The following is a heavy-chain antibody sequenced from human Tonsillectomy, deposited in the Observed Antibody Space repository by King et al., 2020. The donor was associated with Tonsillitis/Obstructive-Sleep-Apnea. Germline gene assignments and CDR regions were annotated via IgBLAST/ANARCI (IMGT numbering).Heavy chain of an antibody. CDR1: GFTFRSYV. CDR3: ARAEMGSYYNHMDV. CDR2: IKEDESEK. Sequence: QLVQSGGGFVQPGGSLRLSCAASGFTFRSYVMSWVRQAPGKGLEWVANIKEDESEKKYVDSVKGRFTISRDNRKKLLYLQMNSLRVEDTAVYYCARAEMGSYYNHMDVWGKGTTVTVSS. D-gene: IGHD3-10*01. J-gene: IGHJ6*03. V-gene: IGHV3-7*04.